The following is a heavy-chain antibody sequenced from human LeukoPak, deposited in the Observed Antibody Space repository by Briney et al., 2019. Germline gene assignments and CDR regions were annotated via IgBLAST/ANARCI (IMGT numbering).Heavy chain of an antibody. CDR1: GFTFSSYA. D-gene: IGHD2-15*01. Sequence: GGSLRLSCAASGFTFSSYAMHWVRQAPGKGLEWVAVISYGGSNKYYADSVKGRFTISRDNSKNTLYLQMNSLRAEDTAVYYCARDPKLRGLLDYWGQGTLVTVSS. CDR2: ISYGGSNK. V-gene: IGHV3-30-3*01. J-gene: IGHJ4*02. CDR3: ARDPKLRGLLDY.